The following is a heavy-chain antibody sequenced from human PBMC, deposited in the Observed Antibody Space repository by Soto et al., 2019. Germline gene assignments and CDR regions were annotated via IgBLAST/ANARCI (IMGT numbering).Heavy chain of an antibody. D-gene: IGHD3-22*01. Sequence: ASVKVSCKASGYTFTSYSMHWVRQAPGQRLEWMGWINAGNGNTKYSQKFQGRVTITRDTSASTAYMELSSLRSEDTAVYYCARVAHYYDSSGYWPYWGQGTPVTVSS. J-gene: IGHJ4*02. V-gene: IGHV1-3*01. CDR3: ARVAHYYDSSGYWPY. CDR2: INAGNGNT. CDR1: GYTFTSYS.